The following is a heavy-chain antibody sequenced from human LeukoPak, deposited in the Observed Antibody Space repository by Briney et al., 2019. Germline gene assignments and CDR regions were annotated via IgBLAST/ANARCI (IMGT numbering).Heavy chain of an antibody. J-gene: IGHJ4*02. V-gene: IGHV3-30*18. CDR2: ISYDGSNK. D-gene: IGHD4-23*01. CDR1: GFTFSSYG. Sequence: GGSLRLSCAASGFTFSSYGMHWVRQAPGKGLGWVAVISYDGSNKYYADSVKGRFTISRDNSKTTLYLQMNSLRGDDTAVYYCAKCSSTTVVTASFDYWGQGTLVTVSS. CDR3: AKCSSTTVVTASFDY.